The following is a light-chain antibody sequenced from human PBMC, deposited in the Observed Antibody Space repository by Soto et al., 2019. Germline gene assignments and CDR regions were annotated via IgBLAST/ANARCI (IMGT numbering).Light chain of an antibody. CDR1: QSISSS. Sequence: IQMTQSPSSLSASVGDRVAITCRASQSISSSLAWYQQKPGKAPKLLIYKASSLESGVPSRFSGSGSGTEFTLTISSLQPDDFAAYYCQQYNSYSWTFGQGTKVDI. CDR3: QQYNSYSWT. V-gene: IGKV1-5*03. CDR2: KAS. J-gene: IGKJ1*01.